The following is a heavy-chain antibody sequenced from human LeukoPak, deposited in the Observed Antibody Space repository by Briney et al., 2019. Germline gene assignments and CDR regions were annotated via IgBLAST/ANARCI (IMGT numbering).Heavy chain of an antibody. J-gene: IGHJ5*02. V-gene: IGHV4-59*01. CDR2: IYYSGST. D-gene: IGHD3-10*01. CDR1: GGSISNYY. Sequence: XETLSLTCIVSGGSISNYYWSWIRQPPGKGLERIGFIYYSGSTNYNPSLKSRVTISIDTSKKQFSLKLSSVTAADTAVYYCAISNYGSGSYYTWGQGTLVTVSS. CDR3: AISNYGSGSYYT.